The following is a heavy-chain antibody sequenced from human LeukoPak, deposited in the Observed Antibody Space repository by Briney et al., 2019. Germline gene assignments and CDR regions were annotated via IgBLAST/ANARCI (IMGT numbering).Heavy chain of an antibody. J-gene: IGHJ6*02. CDR1: GFTVSSNY. V-gene: IGHV3-53*01. CDR2: IYSGGST. CDR3: ARDREGGVPGDCSTCPPDYGMDV. D-gene: IGHD2-21*02. Sequence: GGSLRLSCAASGFTVSSNYMSWVRQAPGKGLEWVSVIYSGGSTYYADSVKGRFTISRDNSKNTLYLQMNSLRAEDTAVYYCARDREGGVPGDCSTCPPDYGMDVWGQGTTVTVSS.